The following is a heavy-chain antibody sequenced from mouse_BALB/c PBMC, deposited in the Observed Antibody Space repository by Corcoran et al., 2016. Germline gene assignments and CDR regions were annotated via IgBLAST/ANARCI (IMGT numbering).Heavy chain of an antibody. CDR3: ARLQLIDYDDY. CDR1: GFLQSTSGMG. J-gene: IGHJ2*01. Sequence: QVTLNESGPGILHPAQTLSVTWSFFGFLQSTSGMGVGWIRRPSRKGVEWLAHIWWDDDKRYNPALKSRRSIPKDTSSNQVFLKSASVDTADTATYYCARLQLIDYDDYWGQGATLTVSS. V-gene: IGHV8-8*01. D-gene: IGHD2-4*01. CDR2: IWWDDDK.